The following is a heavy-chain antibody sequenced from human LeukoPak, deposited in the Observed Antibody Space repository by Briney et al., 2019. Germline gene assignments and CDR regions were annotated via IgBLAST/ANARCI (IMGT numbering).Heavy chain of an antibody. J-gene: IGHJ4*02. CDR3: ARGDTAMATGRIFDY. CDR2: ITTYNGNT. Sequence: GASVKVSCKASGYTFTSYPISWVRQAPGQGLEWMGWITTYNGNTNYAQKLQGRVTMTPDTSTSTAYMDLRSLRSEDTAVYYCARGDTAMATGRIFDYWGQGTLVTVSS. D-gene: IGHD5-18*01. CDR1: GYTFTSYP. V-gene: IGHV1-18*01.